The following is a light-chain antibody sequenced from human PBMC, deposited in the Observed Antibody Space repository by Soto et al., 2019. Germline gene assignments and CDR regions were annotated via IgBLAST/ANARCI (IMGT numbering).Light chain of an antibody. J-gene: IGLJ2*01. V-gene: IGLV2-23*01. CDR3: CSYAGSSTLV. CDR2: EAS. Sequence: QSVLTQPACVSWAPGQSITISCTGTSSDVGSFNLVSWYQQHPGNVPKLMIYEASKRPSGVSTRFSGSKSGSTASLTISGLQAEDEADYYCCSYAGSSTLVFGGGTKLTVL. CDR1: SSDVGSFNL.